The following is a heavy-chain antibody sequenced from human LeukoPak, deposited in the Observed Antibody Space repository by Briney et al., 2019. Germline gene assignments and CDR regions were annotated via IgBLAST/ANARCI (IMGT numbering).Heavy chain of an antibody. CDR1: GFTFSSYE. CDR2: ISSSGSTI. CDR3: ARDSDIAVAGKGDFVY. Sequence: GGSLRLSCAASGFTFSSYEMNWVRQAPGKGLEWISYISSSGSTIYYADSVKGRFTISRDNAKNSLYLQMNSLRAEDTAVYYCARDSDIAVAGKGDFVYWGQGTLVTVSS. J-gene: IGHJ4*02. V-gene: IGHV3-48*03. D-gene: IGHD6-19*01.